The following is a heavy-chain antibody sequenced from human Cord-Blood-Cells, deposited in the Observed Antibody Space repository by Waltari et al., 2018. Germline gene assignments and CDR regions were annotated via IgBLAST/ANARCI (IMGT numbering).Heavy chain of an antibody. CDR2: INPNSGGT. D-gene: IGHD7-27*01. Sequence: QVQLVQSGAVVKTTGASVTVSSTASGYTLTGSYIHCARHAPGQGLEWMGWINPNSGGTNYAQKFQGRVTMTRDTSISTAYMELSRLRSDDTAVYYCARGLNWGSGYFDLWGRGTLVTVSS. CDR3: ARGLNWGSGYFDL. V-gene: IGHV1-2*02. CDR1: GYTLTGSY. J-gene: IGHJ2*01.